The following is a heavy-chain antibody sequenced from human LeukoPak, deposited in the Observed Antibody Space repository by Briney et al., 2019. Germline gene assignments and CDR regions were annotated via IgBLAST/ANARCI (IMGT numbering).Heavy chain of an antibody. CDR3: ARGQYGDSNFDY. Sequence: ASVTVSCKASGYTFTSYDINWVRQAAGQGLEWMGWMNPNSGNTGYAQKFQGRVTMTRNTSISTAYMELSSLRSEDTAVYYCARGQYGDSNFDYWGQGTLVTVSS. V-gene: IGHV1-8*01. CDR2: MNPNSGNT. CDR1: GYTFTSYD. J-gene: IGHJ4*02. D-gene: IGHD4-17*01.